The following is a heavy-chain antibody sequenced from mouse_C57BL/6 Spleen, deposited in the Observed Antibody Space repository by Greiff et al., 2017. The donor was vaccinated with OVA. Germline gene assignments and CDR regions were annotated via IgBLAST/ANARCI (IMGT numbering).Heavy chain of an antibody. V-gene: IGHV5-16*01. J-gene: IGHJ3*01. Sequence: EVKVVESEGGLVQPGSSMKLSCTASGFTFSDYYMAWVRQVPEKGLEWVANINYDGSSTYYLDSLKSRFIISRDNAKNILYLQMSSLKSEDTATYYCARDDGFWCAYWGQGTLVTVSA. CDR3: ARDDGFWCAY. CDR2: INYDGSST. CDR1: GFTFSDYY. D-gene: IGHD2-3*01.